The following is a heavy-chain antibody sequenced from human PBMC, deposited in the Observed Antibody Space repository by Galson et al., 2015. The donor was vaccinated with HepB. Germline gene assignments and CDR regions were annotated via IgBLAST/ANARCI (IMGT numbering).Heavy chain of an antibody. CDR3: ARELAFGCGSYSH. Sequence: SLRLSCAASGFTFSDYWMHWVCQAPGKGLVWVSYVSFDGTSTRYADSVKGRFTVSRDNAENTVYLQMNSLRAEDTGIYYCARELAFGCGSYSHWGQGALVTVSS. D-gene: IGHD6-19*01. CDR1: GFTFSDYW. V-gene: IGHV3-74*01. J-gene: IGHJ4*02. CDR2: VSFDGTST.